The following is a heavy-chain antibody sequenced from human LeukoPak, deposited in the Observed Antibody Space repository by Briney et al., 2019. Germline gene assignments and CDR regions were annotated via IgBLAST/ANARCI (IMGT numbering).Heavy chain of an antibody. J-gene: IGHJ3*01. CDR2: ISAFNGNT. CDR3: ARDLFTFRGVIVLVDAA. Sequence: VASVKVSCKASGYTFTSYGISWVRQAPGQGLEGMGWISAFNGNTNYAQKLQGSVTMTTDTSTSTAYMALRSLRSDDTPVYHCARDLFTFRGVIVLVDAARGQRTMVTVSS. D-gene: IGHD3-16*02. V-gene: IGHV1-18*01. CDR1: GYTFTSYG.